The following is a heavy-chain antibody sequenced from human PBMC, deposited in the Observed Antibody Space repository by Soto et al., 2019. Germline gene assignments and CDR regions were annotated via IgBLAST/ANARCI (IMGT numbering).Heavy chain of an antibody. Sequence: SVKVSCKASGYTFSSYAMHWVRQAPGQRLEWMGWINAGNGNTKYSQKFQGRVTITKNTSASTAYMELSSLRSEDTAVYYCARGPLRNWFDPWGQGTLVTVSS. J-gene: IGHJ5*02. CDR3: ARGPLRNWFDP. D-gene: IGHD5-12*01. V-gene: IGHV1-3*01. CDR1: GYTFSSYA. CDR2: INAGNGNT.